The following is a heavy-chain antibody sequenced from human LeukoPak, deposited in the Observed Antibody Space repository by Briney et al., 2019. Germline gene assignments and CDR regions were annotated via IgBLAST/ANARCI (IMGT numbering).Heavy chain of an antibody. Sequence: GGSLRLSCAASGFTFSDSAMHWVRQASGKGLEWVGRIRSKANSYATAYAASVKGRFTISRDDSKNTAFLQMNSLKTEDTAVYFCIRHLYGGDSDYWGQGTLVTVSS. D-gene: IGHD4-23*01. J-gene: IGHJ4*02. CDR2: IRSKANSYAT. V-gene: IGHV3-73*01. CDR3: IRHLYGGDSDY. CDR1: GFTFSDSA.